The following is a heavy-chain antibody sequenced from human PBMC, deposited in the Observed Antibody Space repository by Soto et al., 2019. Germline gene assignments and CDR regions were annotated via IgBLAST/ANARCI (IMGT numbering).Heavy chain of an antibody. V-gene: IGHV6-1*01. D-gene: IGHD6-13*01. Sequence: SQTLSLTCAISADSVSSNSGAWNWIRQSPSRGLEWLGRTYYRSKWYNDYAVSVKSRITINPDTSKNQFSLQLNSVTPEDTAVYYCARATEQQLVALDAFDIWGQGTMV. J-gene: IGHJ3*02. CDR3: ARATEQQLVALDAFDI. CDR2: TYYRSKWYN. CDR1: ADSVSSNSGA.